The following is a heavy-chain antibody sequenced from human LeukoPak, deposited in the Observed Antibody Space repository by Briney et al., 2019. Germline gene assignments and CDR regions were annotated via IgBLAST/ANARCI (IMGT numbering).Heavy chain of an antibody. J-gene: IGHJ4*02. D-gene: IGHD5-18*01. V-gene: IGHV3-53*04. Sequence: GGSLRLSCAASGFTVSTNCMTWVRQAPGKGLEWVSTIYSGGTTYYTDSVMGRFTISRHNSRNTLYLQMNSLRAEDTAVYYCARVDTVMAYYFDLWGQGTLVTVSS. CDR1: GFTVSTNC. CDR2: IYSGGTT. CDR3: ARVDTVMAYYFDL.